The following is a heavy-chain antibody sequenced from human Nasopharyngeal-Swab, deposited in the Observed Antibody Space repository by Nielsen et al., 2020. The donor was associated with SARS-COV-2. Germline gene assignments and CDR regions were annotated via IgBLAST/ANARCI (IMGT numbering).Heavy chain of an antibody. D-gene: IGHD3-3*01. J-gene: IGHJ4*02. CDR1: GFTFNSYE. CDR3: ARDKPGITIFGVVIGPFDY. V-gene: IGHV3-48*03. CDR2: ISSSGSTI. Sequence: GGSLRLSCAASGFTFNSYEMNWVRQAPGKGLEWVSYISSSGSTIYYADSVKGRFTISRDNAKNSLYLQMNSLRAEDTAVYYCARDKPGITIFGVVIGPFDYWGQGTLVTVSS.